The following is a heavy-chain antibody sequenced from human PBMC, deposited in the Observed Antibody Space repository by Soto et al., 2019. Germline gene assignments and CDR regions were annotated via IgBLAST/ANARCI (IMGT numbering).Heavy chain of an antibody. D-gene: IGHD2-2*02. J-gene: IGHJ5*02. CDR2: INPSGGST. V-gene: IGHV1-46*01. CDR3: ARSIVPAAILSPFAFDP. Sequence: ASVKVSCKASGYTFTSYYMHWVRQAPGQGLEWMGIINPSGGSTSYAQKFQGRVTMTRDTSTSTVYMELSSLRSEDTAVYYCARSIVPAAILSPFAFDPWGQGTLVTVSS. CDR1: GYTFTSYY.